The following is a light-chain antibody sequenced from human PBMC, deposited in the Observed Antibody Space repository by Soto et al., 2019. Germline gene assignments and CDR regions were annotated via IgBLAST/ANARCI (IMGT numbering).Light chain of an antibody. V-gene: IGKV3-15*01. CDR2: GAS. CDR3: QQYNNWHWT. Sequence: EIVMTQSPATLSVSPGERATLSCRASQSVSSNLAWYQQKPGQAPRLLIYGASTRATGIPARFSGSGSGTEFTLTISSPQSEDFAVYYCQQYNNWHWTFGQGTKVEIK. CDR1: QSVSSN. J-gene: IGKJ1*01.